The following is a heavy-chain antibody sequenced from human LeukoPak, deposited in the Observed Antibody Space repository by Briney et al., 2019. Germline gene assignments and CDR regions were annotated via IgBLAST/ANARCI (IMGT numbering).Heavy chain of an antibody. Sequence: GASVKVSCKASGYTFTSYGISWVRQAPGQGLEWMGWISAYNDNTNSAQKLQGRVTMTTDTSTSTAYMELRSLRSDDTAVYYCARAVRYFDWLSTGDFYYFDYWGQGTLVTVSS. J-gene: IGHJ4*02. D-gene: IGHD3-9*01. CDR3: ARAVRYFDWLSTGDFYYFDY. CDR2: ISAYNDNT. V-gene: IGHV1-18*01. CDR1: GYTFTSYG.